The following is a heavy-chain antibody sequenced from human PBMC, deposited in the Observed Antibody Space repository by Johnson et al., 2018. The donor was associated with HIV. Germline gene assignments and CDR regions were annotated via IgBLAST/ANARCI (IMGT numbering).Heavy chain of an antibody. D-gene: IGHD1/OR15-1a*01. J-gene: IGHJ3*02. Sequence: HVQLVESGGGVVQPGRSLRLSCAGSGFTFSRYAFHWVRQAPAKGLEWVAAISYDGSDKYHADSVKGRFTISRDNSKNTLYLQMNSLRAEDTALYYCARGGLGFQNIHDPLDIWGQGTMVTVSS. V-gene: IGHV3-30*04. CDR3: ARGGLGFQNIHDPLDI. CDR2: ISYDGSDK. CDR1: GFTFSRYA.